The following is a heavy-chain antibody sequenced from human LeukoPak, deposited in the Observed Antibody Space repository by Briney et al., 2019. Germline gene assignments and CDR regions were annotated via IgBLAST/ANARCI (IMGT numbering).Heavy chain of an antibody. Sequence: ASVTVSCKASGYTFTGYYMHWVRQAPGQGLEWMGRINPNSGGTNYAQKFQGRVTMTRDTSISTAYMELSRLRSDDTAVYYCARDRYSSGWYLFDYWGQGTLVTVSS. J-gene: IGHJ4*02. V-gene: IGHV1-2*06. CDR2: INPNSGGT. CDR3: ARDRYSSGWYLFDY. CDR1: GYTFTGYY. D-gene: IGHD6-19*01.